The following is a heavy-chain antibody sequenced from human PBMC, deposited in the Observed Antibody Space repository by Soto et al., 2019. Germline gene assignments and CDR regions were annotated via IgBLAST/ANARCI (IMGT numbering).Heavy chain of an antibody. D-gene: IGHD3-22*01. V-gene: IGHV1-69*02. CDR2: IIPILGIA. Sequence: SVKVSCKASGGTFSSYTISWVRQAPGQGLEWMGRIIPILGIANYAQKFQGRVTIAADKSTSTAYMELSSLRSEDTAVYYCASHHYYDSSGYPDYWGQGTLVTVSS. CDR3: ASHHYYDSSGYPDY. CDR1: GGTFSSYT. J-gene: IGHJ4*02.